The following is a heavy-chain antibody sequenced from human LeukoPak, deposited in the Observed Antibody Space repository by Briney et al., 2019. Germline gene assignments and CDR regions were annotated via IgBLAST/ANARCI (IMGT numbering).Heavy chain of an antibody. J-gene: IGHJ4*02. D-gene: IGHD6-19*01. CDR3: AREGWAVARKVDY. CDR1: GFPFSNYW. V-gene: IGHV3-74*01. CDR2: INTDERTT. Sequence: GGSLRLSCTASGFPFSNYWMHWVRQAPGKGLLWVSRINTDERTTDYADSVKGRFTISRDNARNTLYLQMNSLRAEDTGVYYCAREGWAVARKVDYWGRGTLVTVSS.